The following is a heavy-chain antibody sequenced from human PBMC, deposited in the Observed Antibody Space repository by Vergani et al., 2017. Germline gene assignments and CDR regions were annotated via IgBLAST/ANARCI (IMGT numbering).Heavy chain of an antibody. Sequence: EVQLLESGGSLKQPGGSVRLSCAASGFTFSTYAMHWVRQAPGKGLECVSALTGGGGSTYYADSFNGRFIISRDNSRDTLYLQMNSLRPEDTSTYYCVKDAGSYENFFDSWGQGTLVTVSS. CDR2: LTGGGGST. CDR3: VKDAGSYENFFDS. CDR1: GFTFSTYA. J-gene: IGHJ4*02. V-gene: IGHV3-23*01. D-gene: IGHD1-26*01.